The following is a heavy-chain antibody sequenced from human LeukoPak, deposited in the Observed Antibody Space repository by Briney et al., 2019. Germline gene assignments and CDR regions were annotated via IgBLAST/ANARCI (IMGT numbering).Heavy chain of an antibody. V-gene: IGHV3-21*01. Sequence: PGGSLRHSCADSGFCLSIYFMYWVRQAPGKGLEWVSSISRTSEYINYADSVRGRFAISTDNAKNTRYLQMNSLRAEDRAVYFCAGGGDFDYWGRGILVTVSA. CDR1: GFCLSIYF. CDR2: ISRTSEYI. J-gene: IGHJ4*02. CDR3: AGGGDFDY. D-gene: IGHD3-16*01.